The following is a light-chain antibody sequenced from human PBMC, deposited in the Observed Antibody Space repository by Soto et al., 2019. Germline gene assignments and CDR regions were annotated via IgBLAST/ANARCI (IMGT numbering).Light chain of an antibody. V-gene: IGLV2-14*01. J-gene: IGLJ2*01. Sequence: QSALTQPASVSGSPGQSITISCTGTSSDVGGYNYVSWYQQHPGKAPKLMIYDVSNRPSGVSNRFSGSKSGNTASLTISGLQAEDEADYYCSSYTSSSTPQVVFGGGTKVTVL. CDR2: DVS. CDR3: SSYTSSSTPQVV. CDR1: SSDVGGYNY.